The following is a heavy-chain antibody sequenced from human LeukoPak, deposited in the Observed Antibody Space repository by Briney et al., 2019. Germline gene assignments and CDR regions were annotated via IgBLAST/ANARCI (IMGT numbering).Heavy chain of an antibody. CDR1: GLTFSSYS. CDR3: ARDPLGRAADY. V-gene: IGHV3-21*01. J-gene: IGHJ4*02. CDR2: ISSSNTYI. D-gene: IGHD7-27*01. Sequence: PGGSLRLACAASGLTFSSYSMNWVRQAPGKGLEWVSSISSSNTYIYYAESVKGRFTISRDNAKNSLYLQMNSLRAEDTAVYYCARDPLGRAADYWGQGSLVTVSS.